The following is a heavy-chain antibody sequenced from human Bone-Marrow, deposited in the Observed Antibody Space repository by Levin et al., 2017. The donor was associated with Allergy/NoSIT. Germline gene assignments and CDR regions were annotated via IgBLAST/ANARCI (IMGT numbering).Heavy chain of an antibody. D-gene: IGHD3-3*01. J-gene: IGHJ4*02. V-gene: IGHV4-4*07. CDR2: IYSSEKT. CDR1: GGSISGYY. Sequence: SQTLSLPCTVSGGSISGYYWSWIRQPAGKGLEWIGRIYSSEKTMYNPSLESRVTMSVDTSRNNFSLKLSSVTDADTAVYYCARERFTRANDFWGQGTLVTVSS. CDR3: ARERFTRANDF.